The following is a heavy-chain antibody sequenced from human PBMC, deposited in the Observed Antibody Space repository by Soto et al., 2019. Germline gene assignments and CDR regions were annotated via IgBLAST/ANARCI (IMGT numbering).Heavy chain of an antibody. V-gene: IGHV1-69*13. J-gene: IGHJ4*02. Sequence: SVKVSCKASGGTFSSYAISWVRQAPGQGLEWMGGIIPIFGTANYAQKFQGRVTITADESTSTAYMELSSLRSEDTAVYYCARRIVGATTGLDYWGQGTLVTVSS. CDR2: IIPIFGTA. CDR1: GGTFSSYA. D-gene: IGHD1-26*01. CDR3: ARRIVGATTGLDY.